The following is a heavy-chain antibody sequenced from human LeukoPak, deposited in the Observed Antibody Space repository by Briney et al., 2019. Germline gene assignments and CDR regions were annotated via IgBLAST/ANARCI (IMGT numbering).Heavy chain of an antibody. D-gene: IGHD3-3*01. CDR2: IYYSGST. CDR1: GGSISSGGYY. CDR3: ARASSITIFGVVKINWFGP. J-gene: IGHJ5*02. V-gene: IGHV4-31*03. Sequence: SQTLSLTCTVSGGSISSGGYYWSWIRQHPGKGLEWIGYIYYSGSTYYNPSLKSRVTISVDTSKNQFSLKLSSVTAADTAVYYCARASSITIFGVVKINWFGPWGQGTLVTVSS.